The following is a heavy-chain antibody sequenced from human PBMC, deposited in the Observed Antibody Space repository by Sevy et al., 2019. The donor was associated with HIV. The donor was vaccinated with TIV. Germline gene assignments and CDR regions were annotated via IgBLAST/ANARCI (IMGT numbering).Heavy chain of an antibody. CDR1: GYTLTKLS. Sequence: ASVKVSCKVSGYTLTKLSMHWVRQAPGKGLEWMGSFDPEDGERIYAQNFQGRVTMSEDTSTDTAYMDLSSLRSDDTAVYFCAATREYYNGNSGYFDYWGQGTLVTVSS. CDR2: FDPEDGER. CDR3: AATREYYNGNSGYFDY. D-gene: IGHD3-22*01. V-gene: IGHV1-24*01. J-gene: IGHJ4*02.